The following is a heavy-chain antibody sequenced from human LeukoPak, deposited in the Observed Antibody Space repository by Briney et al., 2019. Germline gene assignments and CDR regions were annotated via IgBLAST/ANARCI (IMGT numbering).Heavy chain of an antibody. D-gene: IGHD2-2*02. V-gene: IGHV1-18*04. Sequence: ASVKVSCKASGYTFTNYYMHWVRQAPGQGLEWMGWISAYNGNTNYAQKLQGRVTMTTDTSTSTAYMELRSLRSDDTAVYYCARDPRGYCSSTSCYTGDYWGQGTLVTVSS. CDR1: GYTFTNYY. CDR3: ARDPRGYCSSTSCYTGDY. CDR2: ISAYNGNT. J-gene: IGHJ4*02.